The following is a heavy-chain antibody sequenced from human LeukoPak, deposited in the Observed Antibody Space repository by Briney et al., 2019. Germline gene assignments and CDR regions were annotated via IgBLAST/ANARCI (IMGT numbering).Heavy chain of an antibody. CDR3: ARGPDPILLWWCLEV. CDR1: GFTFSSYS. D-gene: IGHD2-21*01. Sequence: PGGSLRLSCAASGFTFSSYSMNWVRQAPGKGLEWVSSISSSSSYIYYADSVKGRFTISRDNSKNTLYLQMNSLRAEDTAVYYRARGPDPILLWWCLEVWGQGTTVTVSS. CDR2: ISSSSSYI. V-gene: IGHV3-21*04. J-gene: IGHJ6*02.